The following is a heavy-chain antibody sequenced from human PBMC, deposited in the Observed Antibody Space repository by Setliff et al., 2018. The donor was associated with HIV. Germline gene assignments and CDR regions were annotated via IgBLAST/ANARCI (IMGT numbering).Heavy chain of an antibody. J-gene: IGHJ4*02. CDR1: GGSFTGYF. CDR2: ISGSGGST. V-gene: IGHV3-23*01. CDR3: AKNFYSSPWSPLDY. D-gene: IGHD6-19*01. Sequence: ETLSLTCAVYGGSFTGYFWSWIRQSPGKGLEWVSAISGSGGSTYYADSVKGRFTISRDNSKNTLFLQMNSLRTEDTAVYYCAKNFYSSPWSPLDYWGQGTLVTVSS.